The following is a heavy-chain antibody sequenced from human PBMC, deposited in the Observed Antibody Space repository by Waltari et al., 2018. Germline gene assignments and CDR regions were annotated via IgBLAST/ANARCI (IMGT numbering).Heavy chain of an antibody. J-gene: IGHJ6*02. V-gene: IGHV3-23*01. CDR1: GFTFSSFA. CDR2: ISGSGDSI. CDR3: ASTYYYGLHV. Sequence: EVQLLESGGGLVQPGGSLRLSCATSGFTFSSFAMTWVRQAPGKGLQWVSGISGSGDSIYYADSVKGRFAISRDNSKNTLHLQMNSLRAEDTAVYYCASTYYYGLHVWGQGTTVTVSS.